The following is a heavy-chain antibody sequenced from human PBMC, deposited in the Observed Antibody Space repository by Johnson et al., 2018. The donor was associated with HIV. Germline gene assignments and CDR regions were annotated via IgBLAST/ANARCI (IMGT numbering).Heavy chain of an antibody. CDR3: AREELEPDVFDI. CDR2: ISYDGTNK. J-gene: IGHJ3*02. D-gene: IGHD1-1*01. V-gene: IGHV3-30-3*01. Sequence: QVQLVESGGGVVQHGMSLRLSCAASGFTFSSYAMHWVRQAPGKGLEWVALISYDGTNKYYADSVKGRFTISRDNSKNTLYLQMNSLSAEDTAVYYCAREELEPDVFDIWGQGTMVTVSS. CDR1: GFTFSSYA.